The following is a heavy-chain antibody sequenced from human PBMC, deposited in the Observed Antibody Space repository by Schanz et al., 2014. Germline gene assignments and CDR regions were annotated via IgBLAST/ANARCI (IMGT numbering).Heavy chain of an antibody. CDR3: ARDRDAGGYDS. D-gene: IGHD2-8*02. CDR1: GFTFSRYA. CDR2: VSGGGGST. V-gene: IGHV3-23*01. Sequence: EVQLLESGGGPVEPGGSLRLSCAASGFTFSRYAMSWVRQAPGKGLEWVAAVSGGGGSTYYADSVKGRFTISRDNAKNSVYLQMHSLRAEDTALYYCARDRDAGGYDSWGQGTLVTVSS. J-gene: IGHJ5*01.